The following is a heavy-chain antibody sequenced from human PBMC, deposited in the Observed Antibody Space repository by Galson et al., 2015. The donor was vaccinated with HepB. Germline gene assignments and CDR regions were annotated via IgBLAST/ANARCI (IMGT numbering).Heavy chain of an antibody. V-gene: IGHV3-15*07. D-gene: IGHD2-2*01. CDR2: IKSKTAGGAT. J-gene: IGHJ4*02. CDR3: TTDPGSSWHRY. CDR1: GFTLSNAW. Sequence: SLRLSCAASGFTLSNAWMNWVRQASGEGLECVGRIKSKTAGGATDYAAPVKGRFTISRDDSKNTVYLQMNSLKIEDAAVYYCTTDPGSSWHRYWGQGSLVTASS.